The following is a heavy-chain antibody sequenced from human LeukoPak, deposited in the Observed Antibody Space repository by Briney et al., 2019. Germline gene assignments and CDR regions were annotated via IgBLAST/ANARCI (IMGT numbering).Heavy chain of an antibody. CDR1: GFTFSNYW. Sequence: GGSLRLSCAASGFTFSNYWMSWVRQAPGKGLEWVANVKQDGSKKNYVDSVKGRFTISRDNARNSLYLQMNSLRAEDTAVYYCAGRSGSFDCWGQGTLVTVSA. D-gene: IGHD3-10*01. J-gene: IGHJ4*02. V-gene: IGHV3-7*01. CDR3: AGRSGSFDC. CDR2: VKQDGSKK.